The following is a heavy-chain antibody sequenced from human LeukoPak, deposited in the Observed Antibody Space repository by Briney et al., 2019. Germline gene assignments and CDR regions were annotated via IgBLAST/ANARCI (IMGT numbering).Heavy chain of an antibody. Sequence: PSETLSLTCTVSGGSISSYYWSWIRQPAGKGLEWIGRIYTSGSTNYNPSLKSRVTISVDTSKNQLSLKLSSVTAADTAVYYCARDRGYSYGHTNYYYGMDVWGQGTTVTVSS. CDR3: ARDRGYSYGHTNYYYGMDV. J-gene: IGHJ6*02. V-gene: IGHV4-4*07. D-gene: IGHD5-18*01. CDR2: IYTSGST. CDR1: GGSISSYY.